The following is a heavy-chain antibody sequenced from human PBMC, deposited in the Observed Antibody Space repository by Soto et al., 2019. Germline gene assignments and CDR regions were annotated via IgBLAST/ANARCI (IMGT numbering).Heavy chain of an antibody. CDR1: GFSLSTTGVG. V-gene: IGHV2-5*02. CDR2: LYWDDSK. D-gene: IGHD1-26*01. J-gene: IGHJ4*02. CDR3: AHRRGANFDY. Sequence: QITLKESGPTLVKPTQTLTLTCTFSGFSLSTTGVGVGWIRQPPGKALEWLALLYWDDSKRYSPSLKSRVTITKDTSKYQVVLTMTNMDPVDTATYYCAHRRGANFDYWGQGTLVTVSS.